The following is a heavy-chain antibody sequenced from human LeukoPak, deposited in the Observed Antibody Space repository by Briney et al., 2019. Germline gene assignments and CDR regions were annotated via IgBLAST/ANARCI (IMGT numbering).Heavy chain of an antibody. V-gene: IGHV1-2*02. CDR1: GYTFTGYY. CDR2: INPNSGGT. CDR3: ARLSVGLSGDEAFDI. Sequence: ASVKVSCKASGYTFTGYYMHWVRQAPGQGLEWMGWINPNSGGTNYAQKFQGRVTMTRDTSISTAYMELSRLRSDDTAVYYCARLSVGLSGDEAFDIWGQGTMVTVSS. D-gene: IGHD7-27*01. J-gene: IGHJ3*02.